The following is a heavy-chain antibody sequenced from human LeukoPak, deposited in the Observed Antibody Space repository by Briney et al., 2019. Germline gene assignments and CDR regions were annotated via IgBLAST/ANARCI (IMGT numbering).Heavy chain of an antibody. CDR3: AKPPYSSGWYGWGY. CDR1: GFTFSSYA. J-gene: IGHJ4*02. CDR2: ISGSGGST. D-gene: IGHD6-19*01. Sequence: GGSLRLSCAASGFTFSSYAMSWVRQAPGKGLEWVSAISGSGGSTYYADSVKGRFTISRDNSKNTLYLQMNSLRAVDTAVYYCAKPPYSSGWYGWGYWGQGTLVTVSS. V-gene: IGHV3-23*01.